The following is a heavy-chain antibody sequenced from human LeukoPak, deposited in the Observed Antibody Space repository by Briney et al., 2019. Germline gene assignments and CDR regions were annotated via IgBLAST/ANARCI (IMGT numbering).Heavy chain of an antibody. V-gene: IGHV3-23*01. CDR2: ISGSAHKI. D-gene: IGHD3-22*01. J-gene: IGHJ4*02. CDR1: GITFSNYA. CDR3: ATGSGYYYGH. Sequence: GGSLRLSCVASGITFSNYAVSWVRQAPEKGLDWVSVISGSAHKIRYADSVKGRYTISRDNSENIVYLQMNNLRVEDTAVYYCATGSGYYYGHWGQGTLVSVSS.